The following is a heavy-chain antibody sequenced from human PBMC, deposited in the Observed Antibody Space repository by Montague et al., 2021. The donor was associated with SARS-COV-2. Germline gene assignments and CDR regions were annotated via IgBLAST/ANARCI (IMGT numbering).Heavy chain of an antibody. CDR2: IYDSGST. Sequence: SETLSLTCTVSGGSISSSNYYWDWIRQPPGKGLEWIGSIYDSGSTYYNPSLKSRVTISVDTSKNHFSLKLSFVTAADTAVYYCARRGRKLLPVATTIGGFDIGGQGTMVTVSS. J-gene: IGHJ3*02. CDR1: GGSISSSNYY. CDR3: ARRGRKLLPVATTIGGFDI. D-gene: IGHD5-12*01. V-gene: IGHV4-39*02.